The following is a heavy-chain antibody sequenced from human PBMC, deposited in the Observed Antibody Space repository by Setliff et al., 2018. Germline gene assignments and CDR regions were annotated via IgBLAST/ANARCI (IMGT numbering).Heavy chain of an antibody. V-gene: IGHV3-21*01. CDR1: GFTFGHYT. J-gene: IGHJ4*02. Sequence: PGGSLRLSCAASGFTFGHYTMNWVRQAPGKGLEWVSSISTSGRYIYYADSVKGRFTISRDNTENSVYLQMNSLRVEDTAVYYCTMRYDFWSGQDFDYWGQGTLVTVSS. D-gene: IGHD3-3*01. CDR3: TMRYDFWSGQDFDY. CDR2: ISTSGRYI.